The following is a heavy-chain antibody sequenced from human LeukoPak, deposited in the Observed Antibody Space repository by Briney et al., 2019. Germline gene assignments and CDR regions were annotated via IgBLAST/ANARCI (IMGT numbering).Heavy chain of an antibody. V-gene: IGHV1-8*01. D-gene: IGHD6-19*01. CDR2: MNPENGNT. CDR3: ARRYAGGWTDH. Sequence: ASVKVSCKASGYTFSSNDINWVRQATGQGLEWMGWMNPENGNTGYAEKFQGRVTLTRDTSINTAYMELSGLGSEDTAVYYCARRYAGGWTDHWGQGTLVTVSS. J-gene: IGHJ4*02. CDR1: GYTFSSND.